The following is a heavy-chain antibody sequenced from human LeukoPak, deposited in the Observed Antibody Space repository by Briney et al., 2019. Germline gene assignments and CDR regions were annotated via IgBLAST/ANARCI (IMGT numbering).Heavy chain of an antibody. CDR2: ISSSGSTI. J-gene: IGHJ4*02. D-gene: IGHD1-1*01. CDR1: GFTFSSYE. Sequence: PGGSLRLSCAASGFTFSSYEMNWVRQAPGKGLEWVSYISSSGSTIYYADSVKGRFTISRDNAKNSLYLQMNSLRAEDTAVYYCARDLEVHFDHWGQGTLVTVSS. V-gene: IGHV3-48*03. CDR3: ARDLEVHFDH.